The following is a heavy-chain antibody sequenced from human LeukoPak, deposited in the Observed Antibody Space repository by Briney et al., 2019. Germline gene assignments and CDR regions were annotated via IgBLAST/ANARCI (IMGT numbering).Heavy chain of an antibody. CDR3: ARHKEYAFDY. V-gene: IGHV4-38-2*01. J-gene: IGHJ4*02. CDR2: IYHSGST. CDR1: GCSISSGYY. Sequence: KSSETLSLTCAVSGCSISSGYYWGWIRQPPGKGLEWIGSIYHSGSTYYNPSLKSRVTISVDTSKNQFSLKLSSVTAADTAVYYCARHKEYAFDYWGQGTLVTVSS. D-gene: IGHD2/OR15-2a*01.